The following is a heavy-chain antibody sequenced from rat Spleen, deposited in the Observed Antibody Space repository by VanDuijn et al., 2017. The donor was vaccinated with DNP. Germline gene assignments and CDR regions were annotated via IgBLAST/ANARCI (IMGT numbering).Heavy chain of an antibody. V-gene: IGHV5-31*01. CDR2: ITNTGGST. D-gene: IGHD5-1*01. J-gene: IGHJ2*01. CDR1: GFTFNDYW. CDR3: ARTLGAPFDY. Sequence: EVQLVESGGDLVQPGGSLKLSCIASGFTFNDYWMTWIRQVPGKGLEWVTFITNTGGSTYYSDSVKGRFTISRDNAKNTLYLQMDSLRSEDTATYYCARTLGAPFDYWGQGVMVTVSS.